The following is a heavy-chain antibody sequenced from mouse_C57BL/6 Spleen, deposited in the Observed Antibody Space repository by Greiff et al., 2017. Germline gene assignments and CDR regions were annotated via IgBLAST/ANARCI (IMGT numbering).Heavy chain of an antibody. V-gene: IGHV1-82*01. CDR2: IYPGDGDT. Sequence: VQLQQSGPELVKPGASVKISCTASGYAFSSSWMNWVKQRPGKGLEWIGRIYPGDGDTNYNGKFKGKATLTADKSSSTAYMQLSSLTSEDSAVYFCAREGVYYYGSSYKYYFDYWGQGTTLTVSS. CDR1: GYAFSSSW. CDR3: AREGVYYYGSSYKYYFDY. J-gene: IGHJ2*01. D-gene: IGHD1-1*01.